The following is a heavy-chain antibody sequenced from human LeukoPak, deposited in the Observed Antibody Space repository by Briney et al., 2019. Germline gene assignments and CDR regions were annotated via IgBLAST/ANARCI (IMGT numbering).Heavy chain of an antibody. CDR2: IIPIFGTA. J-gene: IGHJ4*02. D-gene: IGHD5-24*01. Sequence: SSVKVSCKASVGTFSSYAIRWVRQPPGQGLEWMGGIIPIFGTANYAQKFQGRVTITTDESTSTAYMELSSLRSEDTAVYYCARSKEKGRDGYNYLDYWGQGTLVTVSS. V-gene: IGHV1-69*05. CDR3: ARSKEKGRDGYNYLDY. CDR1: VGTFSSYA.